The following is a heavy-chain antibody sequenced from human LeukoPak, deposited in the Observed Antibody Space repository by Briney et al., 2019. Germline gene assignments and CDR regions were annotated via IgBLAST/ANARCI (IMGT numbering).Heavy chain of an antibody. CDR1: GGSFSGYY. CDR3: ARGHFSWGLDY. D-gene: IGHD6-13*01. V-gene: IGHV4-34*01. CDR2: INHSGST. J-gene: IGHJ4*02. Sequence: SETLSLTCAVYGGSFSGYYWSWIRQPPGKGLEWIGEINHSGSTNYNPSLKSRVTISVDTSKNQFSLKLSSVTAADTAVYYCARGHFSWGLDYWGQGTLVTVSS.